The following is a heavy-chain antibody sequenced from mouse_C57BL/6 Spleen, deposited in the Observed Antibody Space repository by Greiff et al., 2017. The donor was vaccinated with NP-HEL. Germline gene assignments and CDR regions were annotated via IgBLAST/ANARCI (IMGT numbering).Heavy chain of an antibody. V-gene: IGHV2-9-1*01. J-gene: IGHJ3*01. D-gene: IGHD2-2*01. CDR2: IWNGGGT. CDR1: GFSLTSYA. CDR3: ARWYGYDSAWFAY. Sequence: VKLVESGPGLVAPSQSLSITCTVSGFSLTSYAISWVRQPPGKGLEWLGVIWNGGGTNYNSALKSRLSISKDNSKSQVFLKMSSLQTDDTARYYCARWYGYDSAWFAYWGQGTLVTVSA.